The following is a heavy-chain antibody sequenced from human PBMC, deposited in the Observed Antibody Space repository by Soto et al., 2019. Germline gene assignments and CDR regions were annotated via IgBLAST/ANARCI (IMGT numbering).Heavy chain of an antibody. CDR1: GGFVSSSSYS. J-gene: IGHJ4*02. CDR3: ARHFVAVVIKGWGY. V-gene: IGHV4-39*01. CDR2: MYSSEKT. Sequence: SETLSLTCSVSGGFVSSSSYSWGWIRQSPGKGLEWIGTMYSSEKTYYKPSLLSQVTISVDTSKNKISLRLSSVTAADTAENYCARHFVAVVIKGWGYWGQGTLVTVSS. D-gene: IGHD3-22*01.